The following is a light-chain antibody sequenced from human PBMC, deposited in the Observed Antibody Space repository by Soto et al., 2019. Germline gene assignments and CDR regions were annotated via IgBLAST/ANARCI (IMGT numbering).Light chain of an antibody. Sequence: DIQLTQSPSFLSASVGDRVTITCRASQGMSSYLAWYQQKPGKAPKILIYAASTLQSGVPSRFSGSGSGTEFTLTISSLQPEDFATYHCQQVNSYLAYTFGQGTKLEIK. CDR3: QQVNSYLAYT. CDR2: AAS. V-gene: IGKV1-9*01. J-gene: IGKJ2*01. CDR1: QGMSSY.